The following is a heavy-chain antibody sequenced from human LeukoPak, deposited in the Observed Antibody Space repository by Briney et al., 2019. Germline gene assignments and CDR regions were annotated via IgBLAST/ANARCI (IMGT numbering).Heavy chain of an antibody. CDR2: ISGSRSYT. V-gene: IGHV3-11*05. J-gene: IGHJ3*02. D-gene: IGHD6-13*01. Sequence: GGSLRLSCAASGFTFSDYYMSWIRQAPGKGLEWVSYISGSRSYTNYADSVKGRFTIPRDNAKNSLFLQMNSLRGEDTAVYYCARDDRAAAPHVAFDIWGQGTMVTVSS. CDR3: ARDDRAAAPHVAFDI. CDR1: GFTFSDYY.